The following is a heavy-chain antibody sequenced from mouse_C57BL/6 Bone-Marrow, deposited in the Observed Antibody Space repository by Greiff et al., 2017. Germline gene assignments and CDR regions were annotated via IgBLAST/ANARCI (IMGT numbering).Heavy chain of an antibody. V-gene: IGHV1-82*01. CDR2: IYPGDGDT. J-gene: IGHJ2*01. D-gene: IGHD1-1*01. CDR1: GYAFSSSW. CDR3: ASYYYGSRYFDY. Sequence: QVQLQQSGPELVKPGASVKISCKASGYAFSSSWMNWVKQRPGKGLEWIGRIYPGDGDTNYNGKFKGKATLTADKSSSTAYMQLSSLTSEDSAVYFGASYYYGSRYFDYWGQGTTLTVSS.